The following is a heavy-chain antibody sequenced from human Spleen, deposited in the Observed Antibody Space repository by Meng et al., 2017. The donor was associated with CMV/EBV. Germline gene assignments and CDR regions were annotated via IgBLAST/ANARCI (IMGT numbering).Heavy chain of an antibody. Sequence: KASGYNFTGSYMHWVRQTPGKGFEWMGWINPITGDTNYAQKFQDRVTMTRDTSINTAYMDLSRLTSDDTAVYYCARGPWNYDYNYFDPWGQGTLVTVS. CDR1: GYNFTGSY. J-gene: IGHJ5*02. V-gene: IGHV1-2*02. CDR3: ARGPWNYDYNYFDP. D-gene: IGHD1-7*01. CDR2: INPITGDT.